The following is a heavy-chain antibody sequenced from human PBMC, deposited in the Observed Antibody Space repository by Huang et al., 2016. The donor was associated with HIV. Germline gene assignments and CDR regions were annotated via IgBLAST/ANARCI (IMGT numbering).Heavy chain of an antibody. CDR1: GFIFNDFA. Sequence: QLVESGGDSVQSGRSLRLSCRGSGFIFNDFAINWFRQSPGKGLEWIGCVRSKAFGGASKRAPSVKDRFTVSRDEAKNVAFLQMDNLQVDDTAIYYCSPSGDDYFYFYMDVWGNGTTVIVS. J-gene: IGHJ6*03. CDR3: SPSGDDYFYFYMDV. D-gene: IGHD4-17*01. CDR2: VRSKAFGGAS. V-gene: IGHV3-49*03.